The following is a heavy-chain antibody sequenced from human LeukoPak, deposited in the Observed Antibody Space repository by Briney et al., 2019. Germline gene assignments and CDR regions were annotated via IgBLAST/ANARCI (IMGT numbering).Heavy chain of an antibody. V-gene: IGHV3-23*01. CDR1: GFTFSSFG. CDR2: ISSTGGTA. J-gene: IGHJ4*02. CDR3: AKGGHTRVAGTQWDY. D-gene: IGHD6-19*01. Sequence: GGTLRLSCAASGFTFSSFGMSWVRQAPGKGLEWVSAISSTGGTAYYADSVKGRFTISRDNSKNTLYLQMNSLRAEDTAVYYCAKGGHTRVAGTQWDYWGQGTLVTVSS.